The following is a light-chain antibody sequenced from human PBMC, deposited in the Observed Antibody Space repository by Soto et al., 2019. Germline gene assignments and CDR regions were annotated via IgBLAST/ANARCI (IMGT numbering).Light chain of an antibody. CDR3: QKYNSAPRT. CDR1: QGISNY. V-gene: IGKV1-27*01. J-gene: IGKJ3*01. CDR2: AAS. Sequence: DTQMTQSPSSLSASVGDRVTITCRASQGISNYLAWYQQKPGKVPKLLIYAASTLQSGVPSRFSGSGSGTDFTLTISGLQPEDVATYYRQKYNSAPRTFGPGTKVDIK.